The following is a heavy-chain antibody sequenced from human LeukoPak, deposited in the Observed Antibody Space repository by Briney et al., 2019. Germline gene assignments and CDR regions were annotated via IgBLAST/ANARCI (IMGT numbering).Heavy chain of an antibody. Sequence: SQTLSLTCAISGGSVSSNSAAWNWIRQSPSRGLEWLGRTYYRSKWYNDYAVSVKSRMSINPDTSKNQFSLQLNSVTPEDTAVYYCARETDYPYYYGMDVWGKGTTVTVSS. D-gene: IGHD3-16*01. CDR1: GGSVSSNSAA. J-gene: IGHJ6*04. V-gene: IGHV6-1*01. CDR2: TYYRSKWYN. CDR3: ARETDYPYYYGMDV.